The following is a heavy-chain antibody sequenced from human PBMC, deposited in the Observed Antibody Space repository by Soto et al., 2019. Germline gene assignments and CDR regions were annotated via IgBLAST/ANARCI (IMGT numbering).Heavy chain of an antibody. CDR2: ISPYNGGT. V-gene: IGHV1-18*01. J-gene: IGHJ6*02. D-gene: IGHD2-2*01. CDR3: GICRTDSYAMDV. Sequence: ASVKVSCKASGYSFTSYGIAWVRQDPGQGPEWMGWISPYNGGTNYAQNVQGRVVMTTDISTNTVYLELRSLRSDDTAMYYCGICRTDSYAMDVWGQGTTVTVSS. CDR1: GYSFTSYG.